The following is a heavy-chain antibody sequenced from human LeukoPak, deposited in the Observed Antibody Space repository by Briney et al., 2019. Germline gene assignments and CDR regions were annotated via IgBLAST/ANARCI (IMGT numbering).Heavy chain of an antibody. D-gene: IGHD2-2*01. CDR3: ARGRTYQPIDL. V-gene: IGHV4-39*02. CDR1: GGSISSSSYY. CDR2: IHYSETT. Sequence: SETLSLTCTVSGGSISSSSYYWGWIRQPPGKGLEWIASIHYSETTYYNPSLKSRVTISVDTSKNHFSLKLSSVTAADTAVYYCARGRTYQPIDLWGQGTLVTVSS. J-gene: IGHJ5*02.